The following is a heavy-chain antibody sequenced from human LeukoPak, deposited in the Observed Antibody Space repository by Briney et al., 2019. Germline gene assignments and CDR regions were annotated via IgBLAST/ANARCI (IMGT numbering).Heavy chain of an antibody. J-gene: IGHJ4*02. Sequence: HPGGSLRLSCAASGFTFSSYGMHWVRQAPGKGLEWVAVISYDGSNKYYADSVKGRFTISRDNSKNTLYLQMNGLRAEDTAVYYCARDPFHLPILFDYWGQGTLVTVSS. CDR1: GFTFSSYG. CDR2: ISYDGSNK. CDR3: ARDPFHLPILFDY. D-gene: IGHD3-9*01. V-gene: IGHV3-30*03.